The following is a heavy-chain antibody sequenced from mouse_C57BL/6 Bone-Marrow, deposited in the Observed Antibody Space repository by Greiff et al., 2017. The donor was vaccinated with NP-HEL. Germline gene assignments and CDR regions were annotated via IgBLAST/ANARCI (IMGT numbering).Heavy chain of an antibody. CDR1: GFTFSNYW. V-gene: IGHV6-3*01. CDR2: IRLKSDNYAT. Sequence: DVKLQESGGGLVQPGGSMKLSCVASGFTFSNYWMNWVRQSPEKGLEWVAQIRLKSDNYATHYAESVKGRFTISRDDSKSSVYLQMNNLRAEDTGIYYCTGVTTVVEVYFDYWGQGTTLTVSS. D-gene: IGHD1-1*01. CDR3: TGVTTVVEVYFDY. J-gene: IGHJ2*01.